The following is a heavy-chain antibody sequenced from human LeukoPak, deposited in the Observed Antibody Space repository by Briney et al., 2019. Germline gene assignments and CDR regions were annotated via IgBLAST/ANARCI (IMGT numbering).Heavy chain of an antibody. D-gene: IGHD3-22*01. CDR2: ISGSGGST. Sequence: GRSLRLSCAASGFTFSSYAMSWVRQAPGKGLEWVSAISGSGGSTYYADSVKGRFTISRDNSKNTLYLQMNSLRAEDTAVYYCARGSGYYTFDYWGQGTLVTVSS. J-gene: IGHJ4*02. V-gene: IGHV3-23*01. CDR1: GFTFSSYA. CDR3: ARGSGYYTFDY.